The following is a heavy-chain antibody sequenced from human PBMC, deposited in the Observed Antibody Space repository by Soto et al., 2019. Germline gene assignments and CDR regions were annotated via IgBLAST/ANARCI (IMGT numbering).Heavy chain of an antibody. J-gene: IGHJ4*02. CDR2: IDPDDSAT. V-gene: IGHV5-10-1*01. CDR1: ENNFTTFW. CDR3: ATSMTLSA. Sequence: GESLKISCKGHENNFTTFWINWVRQMPGSGLDWVGRIDPDDSATNYSPSLRGHVTISVDKSINTAYLEWGSLKASDSAICYCATSMTLSAWGQGTLVTVSS. D-gene: IGHD2-8*01.